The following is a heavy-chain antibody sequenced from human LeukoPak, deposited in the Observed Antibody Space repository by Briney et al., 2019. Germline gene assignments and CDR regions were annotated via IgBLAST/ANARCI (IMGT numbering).Heavy chain of an antibody. Sequence: PSETLSLTCTVSGGSISSYYWSWIRQPPGKGLEWIGYIYYSGSTNYNPSLKSRVTISVDTSKNQFSLKLSSVTAADTAVYYCARAPHTMVRGVIRAFDIWGQGTMVTVSS. CDR2: IYYSGST. D-gene: IGHD3-10*01. CDR3: ARAPHTMVRGVIRAFDI. CDR1: GGSISSYY. V-gene: IGHV4-59*01. J-gene: IGHJ3*02.